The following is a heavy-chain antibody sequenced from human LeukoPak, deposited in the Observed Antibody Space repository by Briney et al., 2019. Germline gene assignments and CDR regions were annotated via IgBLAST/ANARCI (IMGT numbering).Heavy chain of an antibody. J-gene: IGHJ6*03. V-gene: IGHV1-8*03. CDR1: GYTFTSYD. D-gene: IGHD4-17*01. Sequence: ASVKVSCKASGYTFTSYDINWVRQATGQGLEWMGWMNPNSGNTGYAQKFQGRVTITRNTSISTAYMELSSLRSEDTAVYYCARGAGDYGDPVSYYYYYMDVWGKGTTVTVSS. CDR3: ARGAGDYGDPVSYYYYYMDV. CDR2: MNPNSGNT.